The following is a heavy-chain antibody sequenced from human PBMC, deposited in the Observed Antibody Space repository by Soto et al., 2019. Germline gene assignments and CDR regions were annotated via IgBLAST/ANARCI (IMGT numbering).Heavy chain of an antibody. Sequence: GGSLRLSCSASGFTFSSYAMHWVRQAPGKGLEYVSAISSNGGSTYYADSVKGRFTISRDNSKNSLFLQMNSLRADDTAVYYCARDIDNRDYYYGLDVWGQGTTVTVSS. V-gene: IGHV3-64*04. J-gene: IGHJ6*02. CDR1: GFTFSSYA. D-gene: IGHD1-20*01. CDR2: ISSNGGST. CDR3: ARDIDNRDYYYGLDV.